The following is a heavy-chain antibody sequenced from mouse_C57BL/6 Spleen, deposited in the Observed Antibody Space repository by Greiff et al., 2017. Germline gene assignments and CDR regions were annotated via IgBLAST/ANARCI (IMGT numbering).Heavy chain of an antibody. V-gene: IGHV1-55*01. CDR1: GYTFTSYW. Sequence: VQLQQPGAELVKPGASVKMSCKASGYTFTSYWITWVKQRPGQGLEWIGDIYPGSGSTNYNEKFKSKATLTVDTSSSTAYMQLSSLTSEDSAVYYCASYGSSPDYAMDYWGQGTSVTVSS. J-gene: IGHJ4*01. D-gene: IGHD1-1*01. CDR2: IYPGSGST. CDR3: ASYGSSPDYAMDY.